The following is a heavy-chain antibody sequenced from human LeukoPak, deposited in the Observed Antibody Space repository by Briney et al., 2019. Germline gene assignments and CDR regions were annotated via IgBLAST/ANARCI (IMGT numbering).Heavy chain of an antibody. CDR1: GGSVSSYY. CDR3: ARERDVVVPAAPLIGFDP. V-gene: IGHV4-4*07. CDR2: IYASGNT. Sequence: SETLSLTCTVSGGSVSSYYWSWVRQPAGKGLEWIGRIYASGNTNYNPSLKGRVTMTVDTSKNQFSLNLSSVTAADTAVYYCARERDVVVPAAPLIGFDPWGQGTLVTVSS. J-gene: IGHJ5*02. D-gene: IGHD2-2*01.